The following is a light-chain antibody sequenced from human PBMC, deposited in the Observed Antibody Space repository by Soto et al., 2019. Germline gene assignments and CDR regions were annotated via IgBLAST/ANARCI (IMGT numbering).Light chain of an antibody. CDR3: SSYTSSSPLV. CDR1: SSDVGGYNY. J-gene: IGLJ1*01. CDR2: EVN. V-gene: IGLV2-14*01. Sequence: QSALTQPASVSGSPGQSIAISCTGTSSDVGGYNYVFWYQHHPGKAPKLIIYEVNNRPSVVSNRFSGSKSGNTASLTISGLQAEDEADYHCSSYTSSSPLVFGTGTKVTVL.